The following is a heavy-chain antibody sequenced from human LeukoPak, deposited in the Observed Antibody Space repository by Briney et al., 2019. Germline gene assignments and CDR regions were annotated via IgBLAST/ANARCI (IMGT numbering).Heavy chain of an antibody. CDR3: ARVPPYYYDSSGYPRLYYGMDV. D-gene: IGHD3-22*01. CDR2: IIPIFGTA. V-gene: IGHV1-69*13. J-gene: IGHJ6*02. CDR1: GGTFSSYA. Sequence: SVKVSCKASGGTFSSYAISWVRQAPGQGLEWMGGIIPIFGTANYAQKFQGRVTITADESTSTAYMELSSLRSEDTAVYYCARVPPYYYDSSGYPRLYYGMDVWGQGTTVTVSS.